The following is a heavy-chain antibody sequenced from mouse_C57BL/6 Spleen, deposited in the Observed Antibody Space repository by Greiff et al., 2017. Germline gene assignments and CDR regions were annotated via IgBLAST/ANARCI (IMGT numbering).Heavy chain of an antibody. V-gene: IGHV2-5*01. J-gene: IGHJ4*01. CDR2: IWRGGST. Sequence: VQLQQSGPGLVQPSQSLSITCTVSGFSLTSYGVHWVRQSPGKGLEWLGVIWRGGSTDYNAAFMSRLSITKDNSKSQVFCKMNSLQADDPAIYYCAKGYYYGSSYVDYAMDFWGPGTSVTVSS. CDR3: AKGYYYGSSYVDYAMDF. D-gene: IGHD1-1*01. CDR1: GFSLTSYG.